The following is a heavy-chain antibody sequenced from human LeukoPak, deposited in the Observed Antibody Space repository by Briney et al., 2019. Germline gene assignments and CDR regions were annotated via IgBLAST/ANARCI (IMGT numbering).Heavy chain of an antibody. J-gene: IGHJ5*02. D-gene: IGHD6-13*01. CDR2: ISVYNGNT. CDR3: ARSYSSSWYWFDP. CDR1: GYTFSSHG. V-gene: IGHV1-18*01. Sequence: GASVKVSCKASGYTFSSHGISWVRQAPGQGLEWMGWISVYNGNTNYAQKLQDRVTMTTDTSTSTAYMELRSLRSEDTAVYYCARSYSSSWYWFDPWGQGTLVTVSS.